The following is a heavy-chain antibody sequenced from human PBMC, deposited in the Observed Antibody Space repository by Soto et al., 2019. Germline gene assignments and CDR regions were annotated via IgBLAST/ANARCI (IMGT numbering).Heavy chain of an antibody. Sequence: GLEWIGEIYRTGSTNYNPSLKSRVTISLDKSENQFSLKVTSLTAADTAVYYCTRAPLRCSGGSCYSADAWGQGTLVTVSS. D-gene: IGHD2-15*01. J-gene: IGHJ5*02. V-gene: IGHV4-4*02. CDR2: IYRTGST. CDR3: TRAPLRCSGGSCYSADA.